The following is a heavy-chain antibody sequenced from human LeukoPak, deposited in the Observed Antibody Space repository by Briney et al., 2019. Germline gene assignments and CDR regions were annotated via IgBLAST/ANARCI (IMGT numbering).Heavy chain of an antibody. CDR1: GGSFNSYY. CDR3: ARDIRFLEWSGPYYYYYMDV. V-gene: IGHV4-4*07. D-gene: IGHD3-3*01. Sequence: SETLSLTCAVYGGSFNSYYWNWIRQPAGKGLEWIGRIYTSGSTNYNPSLKSRVTISVDTSKNQFSLKLSSVTAADTAVYYCARDIRFLEWSGPYYYYYMDVWGKGTTVTVSS. CDR2: IYTSGST. J-gene: IGHJ6*03.